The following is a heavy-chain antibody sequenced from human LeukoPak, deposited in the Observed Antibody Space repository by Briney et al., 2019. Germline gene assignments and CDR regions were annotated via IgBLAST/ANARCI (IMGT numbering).Heavy chain of an antibody. Sequence: SETLSLTCAVSGGSISSSNWWSWVRQPPGKGLEWIGEIYHSGITNYNPSLKSRVTISVDKSKNHFSLKLSSVTAADTAVYYCARHFRVVTATNYYYYVMDVWGQGTTVTVSS. CDR2: IYHSGIT. J-gene: IGHJ6*02. CDR1: GGSISSSNW. CDR3: ARHFRVVTATNYYYYVMDV. V-gene: IGHV4-4*02. D-gene: IGHD2-21*02.